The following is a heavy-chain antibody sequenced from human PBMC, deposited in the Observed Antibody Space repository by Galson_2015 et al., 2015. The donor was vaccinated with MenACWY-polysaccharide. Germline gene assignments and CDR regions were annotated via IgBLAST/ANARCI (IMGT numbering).Heavy chain of an antibody. V-gene: IGHV3-23*01. CDR1: GFTFSSYA. CDR3: AKDRYSSSWYFDY. J-gene: IGHJ4*02. D-gene: IGHD6-13*01. CDR2: ISGSGGST. Sequence: LRLSCAASGFTFSSYAMSWVRQVPGKGLEWVSGISGSGGSTYYADSVKGRFTTSRDNSKNMLYLQMNSRRAEDTAVYYCAKDRYSSSWYFDYWGQGTLVTVSS.